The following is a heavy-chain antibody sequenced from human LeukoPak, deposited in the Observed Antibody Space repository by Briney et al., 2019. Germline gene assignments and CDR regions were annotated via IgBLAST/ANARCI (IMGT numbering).Heavy chain of an antibody. V-gene: IGHV4-39*07. CDR1: GGSISSSSYY. D-gene: IGHD2/OR15-2a*01. CDR3: ARERANFPPHLNWFDP. J-gene: IGHJ5*02. Sequence: PSETLSLTCTVSGGSISSSSYYWGWIRQPPGKGLEWIGSIYYSGSTYYNPSLKSRVTISVDTSKNQFSLKLSSVTAADTAVYYCARERANFPPHLNWFDPWGQGTLVTVSS. CDR2: IYYSGST.